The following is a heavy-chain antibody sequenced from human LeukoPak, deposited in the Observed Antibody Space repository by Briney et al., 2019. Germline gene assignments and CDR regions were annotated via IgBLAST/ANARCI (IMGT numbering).Heavy chain of an antibody. Sequence: SETLSHTCTVSGGSISSYYWSWIRQPPGKGLEWIGYIYYSGSTNYNPSLKSRVTISVDTSKNQFSLKLSSVTAADTAVYYCARDSSGYPTYWGQGTLVTVSS. V-gene: IGHV4-59*01. D-gene: IGHD3-22*01. J-gene: IGHJ4*02. CDR2: IYYSGST. CDR3: ARDSSGYPTY. CDR1: GGSISSYY.